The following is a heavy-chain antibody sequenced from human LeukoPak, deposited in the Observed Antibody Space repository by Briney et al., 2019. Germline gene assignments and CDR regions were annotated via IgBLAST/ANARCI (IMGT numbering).Heavy chain of an antibody. D-gene: IGHD6-13*01. CDR3: ATSTPIAAAGGDAFDI. CDR2: MNPNSGNT. J-gene: IGHJ3*02. V-gene: IGHV1-8*03. CDR1: GYTFTSYD. Sequence: ASVKVSCKASGYTFTSYDINWVRQATGQGLEWIGWMNPNSGNTGYAQKFQGRVTITRNTSISTAYMELSSLRSEDTAVYYCATSTPIAAAGGDAFDIWGQGTMVTVSS.